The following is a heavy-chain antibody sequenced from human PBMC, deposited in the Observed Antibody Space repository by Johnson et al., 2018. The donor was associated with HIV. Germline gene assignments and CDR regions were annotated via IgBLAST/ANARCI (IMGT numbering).Heavy chain of an antibody. CDR2: IKQDGSEK. CDR1: GFTFRNYA. V-gene: IGHV3-7*04. CDR3: AKGEAQEGWIQLLSYAFDF. D-gene: IGHD5-18*01. J-gene: IGHJ3*01. Sequence: VQLMESGGGVVQPGRSLRLSCAASGFTFRNYAIHWVRQAPGKGLEWVANIKQDGSEKYYVDSVKGRFTISRDNAKNSLYLQMNSLRPEDSAVYYCAKGEAQEGWIQLLSYAFDFWGQGTMVTVSS.